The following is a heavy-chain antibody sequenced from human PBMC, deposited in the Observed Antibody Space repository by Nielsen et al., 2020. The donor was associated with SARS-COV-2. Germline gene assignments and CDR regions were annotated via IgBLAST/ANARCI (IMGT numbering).Heavy chain of an antibody. J-gene: IGHJ4*02. D-gene: IGHD6-13*01. CDR1: GYTFTNYG. Sequence: ASVKVSCKASGYTFTNYGISWVRQAPGQGLEWMGWISAYNGNTNYAQKLQGRVTMTTDTSTSTAYMELRSLRSDDTAVYYCARETEDYTSSWFDCWGQGTLVTVSS. CDR2: ISAYNGNT. V-gene: IGHV1-18*01. CDR3: ARETEDYTSSWFDC.